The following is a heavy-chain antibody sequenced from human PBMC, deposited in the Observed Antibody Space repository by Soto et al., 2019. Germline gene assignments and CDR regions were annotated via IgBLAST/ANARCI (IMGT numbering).Heavy chain of an antibody. D-gene: IGHD5-12*01. CDR1: GGSISSYY. V-gene: IGHV4-59*08. CDR3: ARLKEYSGYDNAFDY. CDR2: IYYSGST. J-gene: IGHJ4*02. Sequence: QVQLQESGPGLVKPSETLSLTCTVSGGSISSYYWSWIRQPPGKGLEWIGYIYYSGSTNYNPSLKSRVTIAVDTPKNEFSLKLSSVTAADTAVYYCARLKEYSGYDNAFDYWGQGTLVTVSS.